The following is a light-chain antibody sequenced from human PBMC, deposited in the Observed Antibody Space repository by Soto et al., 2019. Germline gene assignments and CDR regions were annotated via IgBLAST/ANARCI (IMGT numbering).Light chain of an antibody. CDR3: AAWDDSLIGVV. V-gene: IGLV1-44*01. CDR1: SSNIGSNT. Sequence: QSVLTQPPSASGTPGQRVTISCSGSSSNIGSNTVNWYQQLPGTAPKLLIFSNNQRPSGVPDRLSGSKSGTSASLAISGLQSEDEADYYCAAWDDSLIGVVFGGGTQLTVL. J-gene: IGLJ2*01. CDR2: SNN.